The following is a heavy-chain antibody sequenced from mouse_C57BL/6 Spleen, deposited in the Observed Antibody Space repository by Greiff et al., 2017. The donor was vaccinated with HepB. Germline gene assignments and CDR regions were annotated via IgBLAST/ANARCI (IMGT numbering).Heavy chain of an antibody. D-gene: IGHD1-1*01. CDR2: IWSGGST. V-gene: IGHV2-2*01. Sequence: VQRVESGPGLVQPSQSLSITCTVSGFSLTSYGVHWVRQSPGKGLEWLGVIWSGGSTDYNAAFISRLSISKDNSKSQVFFKMNSLQADDTAIYYCARNGPYYYGSSYDFDVWGTGTTVTVSS. CDR3: ARNGPYYYGSSYDFDV. CDR1: GFSLTSYG. J-gene: IGHJ1*03.